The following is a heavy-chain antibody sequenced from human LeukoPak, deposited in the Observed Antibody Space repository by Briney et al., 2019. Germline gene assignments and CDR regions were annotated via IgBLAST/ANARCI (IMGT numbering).Heavy chain of an antibody. J-gene: IGHJ5*02. D-gene: IGHD2-2*02. V-gene: IGHV4-39*01. CDR2: IYYSGST. CDR3: ARHLCSSTSCYKGDNWFDP. CDR1: GGSISSSSYY. Sequence: SETLSLTCTVSGGSISSSSYYWGWIRQPPGKGLEWIGSIYYSGSTYYNPSLKSRVTISVDTSKNQFSLKLSSVTAADTAVCYCARHLCSSTSCYKGDNWFDPWGQGTLVTVSS.